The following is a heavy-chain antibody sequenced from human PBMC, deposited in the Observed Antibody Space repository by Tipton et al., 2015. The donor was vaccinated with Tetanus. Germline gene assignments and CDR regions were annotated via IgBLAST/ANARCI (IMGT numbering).Heavy chain of an antibody. CDR3: AKSHVGMPSDYYYYGMDV. CDR2: ISYDGSNK. D-gene: IGHD2-2*01. V-gene: IGHV3-30*18. Sequence: RSLRLSCAASGFTFSNYVMHWVRQAPGKGLEWVAVISYDGSNKYYADSVKGRFTISRDNSKNTLYLQMNSLRAEDTAVYYCAKSHVGMPSDYYYYGMDVWGQGTTVTVSS. J-gene: IGHJ6*02. CDR1: GFTFSNYV.